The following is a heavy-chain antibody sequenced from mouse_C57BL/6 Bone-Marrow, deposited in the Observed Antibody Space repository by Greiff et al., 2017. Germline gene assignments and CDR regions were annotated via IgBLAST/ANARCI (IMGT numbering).Heavy chain of an antibody. CDR2: IYPRSGNT. Sequence: VKLVESGAELARPGASVKLSCKASGYTFTSYGISWVKQRTGQGLEWIGEIYPRSGNTYYNPKFKGKATLTADKSSSTAYMELRSLTSEGSAVYFCAREAYWGQGTTLTVSS. CDR1: GYTFTSYG. J-gene: IGHJ2*01. CDR3: AREAY. V-gene: IGHV1-81*01.